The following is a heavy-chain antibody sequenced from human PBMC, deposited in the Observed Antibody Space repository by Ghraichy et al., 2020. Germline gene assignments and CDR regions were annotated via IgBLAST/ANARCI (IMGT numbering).Heavy chain of an antibody. Sequence: ASVKVSCKASGYSFIGYYLHWVRQAPGQGLEWMGWINPNSGGRNYAQRFQGWVSMTMDTSISTAYMELSSLKFDDTAVYYCARGAGYSYYYHMDVWGKGTTVTVSS. D-gene: IGHD6-25*01. CDR1: GYSFIGYY. CDR3: ARGAGYSYYYHMDV. J-gene: IGHJ6*03. V-gene: IGHV1-2*04. CDR2: INPNSGGR.